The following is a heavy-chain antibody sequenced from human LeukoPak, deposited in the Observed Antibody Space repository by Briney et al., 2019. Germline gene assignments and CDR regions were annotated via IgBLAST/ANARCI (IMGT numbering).Heavy chain of an antibody. Sequence: PGRSLRLSCAASGFTFDDYAMHWVRQAPGKGLEWVSGISWNSGSIGYADSVKGRFTISRDNAKNSLYLQMNSLRAEDTALYYCAKAGKVNAFDIWGQGTMVTVSS. D-gene: IGHD4-23*01. J-gene: IGHJ3*02. CDR1: GFTFDDYA. CDR3: AKAGKVNAFDI. CDR2: ISWNSGSI. V-gene: IGHV3-9*01.